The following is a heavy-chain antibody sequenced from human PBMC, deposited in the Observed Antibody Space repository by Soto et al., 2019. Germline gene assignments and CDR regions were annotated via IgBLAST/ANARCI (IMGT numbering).Heavy chain of an antibody. Sequence: QVQLVQSGAEVKKPGSSVKVSCKASGGTFSSYTISWVRQAPGQGLEWMGRIIPILGIANYAQKFQVRVTITADTSTRTAYMELSSLGSEDTAVYYCEAIPYYYDSSGPIWGQGTLVTV. J-gene: IGHJ4*02. CDR3: EAIPYYYDSSGPI. CDR2: IIPILGIA. V-gene: IGHV1-69*02. CDR1: GGTFSSYT. D-gene: IGHD3-22*01.